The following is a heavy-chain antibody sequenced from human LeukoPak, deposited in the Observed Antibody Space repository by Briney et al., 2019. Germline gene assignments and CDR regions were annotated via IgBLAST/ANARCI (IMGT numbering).Heavy chain of an antibody. Sequence: NPSETLSLTCTVSDGSISTNNYYWGWIRQPPGKGLEWIGTIYYTGRTYDNPSLKSRVTVSVDTSKNQFSLKLSSVTAADTAVYYCARLLYDRSGYYYFDYWGQGTLVTVSS. CDR2: IYYTGRT. CDR3: ARLLYDRSGYYYFDY. D-gene: IGHD3-22*01. V-gene: IGHV4-39*01. CDR1: DGSISTNNYY. J-gene: IGHJ4*02.